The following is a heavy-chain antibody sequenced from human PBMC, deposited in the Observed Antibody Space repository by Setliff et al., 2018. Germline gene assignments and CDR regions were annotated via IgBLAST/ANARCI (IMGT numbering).Heavy chain of an antibody. V-gene: IGHV4-4*08. D-gene: IGHD2-2*02. CDR3: ARGINTVSWTPKY. CDR2: IHTGST. J-gene: IGHJ4*02. CDR1: GGSISSDI. Sequence: PSETLSLTCTVSGGSISSDIWSWIRQPPGKGLEWIGQIHTGSTNYNPSLRSRVTISVDMSKNQFSLKLSSVTAADTAVYCCARGINTVSWTPKYWGQGTLVTVSS.